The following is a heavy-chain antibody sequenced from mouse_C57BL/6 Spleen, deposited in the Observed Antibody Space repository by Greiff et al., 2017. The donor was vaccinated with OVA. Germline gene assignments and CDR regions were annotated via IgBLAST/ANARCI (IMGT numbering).Heavy chain of an antibody. CDR1: GYTFTSYW. Sequence: QVQLKQPGAELVMPGASVKLSCKASGYTFTSYWMHWVKQRPGQGLEWIGEIDPSDSYTNYNQKFKGKSTLTVDKSSSTAYMQLSSLTSEDSAVYYCARSDYGSSSFDYWGQGTTLTVSS. J-gene: IGHJ2*01. CDR2: IDPSDSYT. D-gene: IGHD1-1*01. CDR3: ARSDYGSSSFDY. V-gene: IGHV1-69*01.